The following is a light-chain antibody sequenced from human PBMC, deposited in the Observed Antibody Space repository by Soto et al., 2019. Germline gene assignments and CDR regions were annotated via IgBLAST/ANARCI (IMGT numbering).Light chain of an antibody. CDR2: LGS. J-gene: IGKJ4*01. V-gene: IGKV2-28*01. CDR1: QSLLHSNGYNY. Sequence: DIVMTQSPRSLPVTPGEPASISCRSSQSLLHSNGYNYLDWYLQKPGQSPQLLIYLGSNRASGVPDRFSGSGSGTDFTLKISRVEAEDVGVYYCIQALPPLTFGGGTKVEIK. CDR3: IQALPPLT.